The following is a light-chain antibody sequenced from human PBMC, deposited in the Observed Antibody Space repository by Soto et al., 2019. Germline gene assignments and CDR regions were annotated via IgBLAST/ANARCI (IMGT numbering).Light chain of an antibody. V-gene: IGLV2-14*03. CDR1: SSDIGGYNY. Sequence: QSALNQPASVSGSPGQSITISCTGTSSDIGGYNYVSWYQHHPGKAPKLMIYDVSYRPSGVSNRFSGSKSGNTASLTISGLQPEDEADYSCSSYTTSNTRQIVFGTGTKVTVI. CDR3: SSYTTSNTRQIV. CDR2: DVS. J-gene: IGLJ1*01.